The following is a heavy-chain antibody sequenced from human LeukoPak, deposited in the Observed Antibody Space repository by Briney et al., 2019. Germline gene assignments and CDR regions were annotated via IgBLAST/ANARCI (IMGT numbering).Heavy chain of an antibody. V-gene: IGHV3-13*01. Sequence: GGSLRLSCAASGFTFNNYDMHWVRHATGKGLEWVAAIGTEGDTYYPDSVKGRFTISRENGKNSLFPQMDSLRAGDSAVYYCARSFHCSGGRCYLDFLLWGQGTPVTVSS. CDR1: GFTFNNYD. D-gene: IGHD2-15*01. CDR2: IGTEGDT. CDR3: ARSFHCSGGRCYLDFLL. J-gene: IGHJ1*01.